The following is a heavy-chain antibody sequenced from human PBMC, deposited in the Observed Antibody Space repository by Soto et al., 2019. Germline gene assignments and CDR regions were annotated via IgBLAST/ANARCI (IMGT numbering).Heavy chain of an antibody. V-gene: IGHV4-34*01. Sequence: SETLSLTCAVYGGSFSGYYCSWIRQPPGKGLEWIGEINHSGSTNYNPSLKSRVTISVDTSKNQFSLKLSSVTAADTAVYYCARGQGVVVAAIRYYGMDVWGQGTTVTVSS. CDR2: INHSGST. CDR1: GGSFSGYY. D-gene: IGHD2-15*01. J-gene: IGHJ6*02. CDR3: ARGQGVVVAAIRYYGMDV.